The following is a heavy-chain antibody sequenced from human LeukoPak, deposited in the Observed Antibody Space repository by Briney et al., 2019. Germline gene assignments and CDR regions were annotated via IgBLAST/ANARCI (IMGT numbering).Heavy chain of an antibody. J-gene: IGHJ4*02. V-gene: IGHV3-73*01. CDR2: IRSKANSYAT. CDR1: GFTFSGSA. Sequence: PGGSLKLSCAASGFTFSGSAMHWVRQASGKGLEWVGRIRSKANSYATAYAASVKGRFTISRDDSKNTAYLQMNSLKTEDTAVYYCTRQASIAVAGTSDYWGQGTLVTVSS. D-gene: IGHD6-19*01. CDR3: TRQASIAVAGTSDY.